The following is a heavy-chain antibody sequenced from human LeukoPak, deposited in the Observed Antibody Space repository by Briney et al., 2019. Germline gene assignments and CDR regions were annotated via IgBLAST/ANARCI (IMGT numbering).Heavy chain of an antibody. Sequence: SETLSLTCTVSGGSISYHSWSWIRQTPVKGLEWIANIYDNGNTDYSPSLQSRVTISTDTFETQFSLRLKSVPAADPAVYYCARLGSAATGAPPYYYYYVDVWGKGTTVTVSS. CDR2: IYDNGNT. V-gene: IGHV4-59*11. J-gene: IGHJ6*03. D-gene: IGHD1-26*01. CDR1: GGSISYHS. CDR3: ARLGSAATGAPPYYYYYVDV.